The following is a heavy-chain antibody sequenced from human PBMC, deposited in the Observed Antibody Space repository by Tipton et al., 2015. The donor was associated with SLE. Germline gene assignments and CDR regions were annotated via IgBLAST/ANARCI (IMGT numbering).Heavy chain of an antibody. CDR2: IYTSGST. D-gene: IGHD2-21*01. Sequence: TLSLTCHVSGGSISSYYWSWILQPPGKGLEWIGRIYTSGSTNYNPSLKSGVTTSVDTSKNQFSLKLSAVTAADTAVYYCAREKKGIGDYWGQGTLVTVSS. CDR1: GGSISSYY. CDR3: AREKKGIGDY. J-gene: IGHJ4*02. V-gene: IGHV4-4*07.